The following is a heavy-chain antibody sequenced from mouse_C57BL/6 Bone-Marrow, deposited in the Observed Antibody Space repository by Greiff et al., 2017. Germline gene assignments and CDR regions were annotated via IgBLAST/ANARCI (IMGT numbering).Heavy chain of an antibody. CDR1: GFTFSSYA. CDR3: ARILYIIYVDY. V-gene: IGHV5-4*03. Sequence: EVKVVESGGGLVKPGGSLKLSCAASGFTFSSYAMSWVRQTPEKRLEWVATISDGGSYTYYPDNVKGQFTISRDNAKNNLYLQMSHLKSEDTTMYYCARILYIIYVDYWGQGTTLTDSS. CDR2: ISDGGSYT. J-gene: IGHJ2*01. D-gene: IGHD1-1*01.